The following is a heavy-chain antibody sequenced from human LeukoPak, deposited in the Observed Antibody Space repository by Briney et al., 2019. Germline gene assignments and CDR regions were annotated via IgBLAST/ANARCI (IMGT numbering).Heavy chain of an antibody. D-gene: IGHD3-3*01. V-gene: IGHV4-59*12. J-gene: IGHJ4*02. CDR3: ARGDLKSGSN. CDR1: GGSISSYY. Sequence: SETLSLTCTVSGGSISSYYWSWIRQPPGKGLEWIGYVYYSGSTNYNPSLKSRVTISVDTSKNQFSLRLSSVTAADTAVYYCARGDLKSGSNWGQGTLVTVSS. CDR2: VYYSGST.